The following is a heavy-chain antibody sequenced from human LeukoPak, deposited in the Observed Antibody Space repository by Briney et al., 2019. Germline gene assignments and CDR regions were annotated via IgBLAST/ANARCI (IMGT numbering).Heavy chain of an antibody. CDR3: ARRGEGGTYQSLDY. J-gene: IGHJ4*02. Sequence: GESLKISCKGSEYTFDIYWIGWVRQIPGKGLEWMGIIYPADSDTRYSPSFQGQVTISVDKSINTVYLQWSSLKASDTAMYYCARRGEGGTYQSLDYWGQGTLVTVSS. CDR1: EYTFDIYW. CDR2: IYPADSDT. V-gene: IGHV5-51*01. D-gene: IGHD1-26*01.